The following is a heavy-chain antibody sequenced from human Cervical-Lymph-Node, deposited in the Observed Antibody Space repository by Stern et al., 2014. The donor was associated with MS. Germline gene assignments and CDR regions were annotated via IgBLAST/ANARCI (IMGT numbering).Heavy chain of an antibody. CDR2: ISPMFGRA. CDR1: GGIVSTSV. Sequence: QVQLVQSGAEMRKPGSSVRVSCKASGGIVSTSVISWLRQAPGKGLEWMVGISPMFGRANYAQRFQGSVTITADESTSTVYMGLTSLRSEDTAVYYCARERDNSYAFDSWGQGTLVTVSS. J-gene: IGHJ4*02. CDR3: ARERDNSYAFDS. V-gene: IGHV1-69*01. D-gene: IGHD3-16*01.